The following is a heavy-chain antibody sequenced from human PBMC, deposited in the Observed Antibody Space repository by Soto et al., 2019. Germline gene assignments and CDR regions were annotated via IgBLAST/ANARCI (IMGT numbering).Heavy chain of an antibody. Sequence: SETLSLTCAVSGGSISSGGYSWSWIRQPPGKGLEWIGYIYHSGSTYYNPSLKSRVTISVDTSKNQFSLKLSSVIAADTAVYYCARGWGLVFDYWGQGTLVTVSS. V-gene: IGHV4-30-2*01. CDR3: ARGWGLVFDY. D-gene: IGHD2-21*02. CDR2: IYHSGST. CDR1: GGSISSGGYS. J-gene: IGHJ4*02.